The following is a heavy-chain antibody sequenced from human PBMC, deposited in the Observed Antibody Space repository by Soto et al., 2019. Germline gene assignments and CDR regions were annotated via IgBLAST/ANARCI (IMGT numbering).Heavy chain of an antibody. CDR1: GYTFTGYY. Sequence: GASVKVSCKASGYTFTGYYMHWVRQAPGQGLEWMGWINPNSGGTNYAQKLQGRVAMTRDTSISTAYMELSRLRSDDTAVYYCARDMNRATVTAAYWGQGTLVTV. D-gene: IGHD4-17*01. J-gene: IGHJ4*02. CDR2: INPNSGGT. CDR3: ARDMNRATVTAAY. V-gene: IGHV1-2*02.